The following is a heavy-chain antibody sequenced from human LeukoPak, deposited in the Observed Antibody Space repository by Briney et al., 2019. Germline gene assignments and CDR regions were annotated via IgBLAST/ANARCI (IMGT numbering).Heavy chain of an antibody. CDR3: ARAHYGDYQTYYFDY. CDR1: AYTFTIYG. Sequence: ASVTVSFKAAAYTFTIYGISWVRQAPGQGLEWMGWISVYNGNTNYAQKLQGRVTMTTDTSTSTAYMELRSLRSDDTAVYYCARAHYGDYQTYYFDYWGQGTLVTVSS. V-gene: IGHV1-18*01. J-gene: IGHJ4*02. CDR2: ISVYNGNT. D-gene: IGHD4-17*01.